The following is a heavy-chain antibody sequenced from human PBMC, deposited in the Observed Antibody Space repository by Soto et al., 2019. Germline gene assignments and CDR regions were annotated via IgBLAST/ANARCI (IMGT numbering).Heavy chain of an antibody. CDR3: AAGDFWSGYYYYYGMDV. J-gene: IGHJ6*02. D-gene: IGHD3-3*01. Sequence: SVKVSCKASGFTFTSSAVQWVRQARGQRLEWIGWIVVGSGNTNYAQKFQERVTITRDMSTSAAYMELSSLRSEDTAVYYCAAGDFWSGYYYYYGMDVWGQGTTVTVSS. CDR2: IVVGSGNT. V-gene: IGHV1-58*01. CDR1: GFTFTSSA.